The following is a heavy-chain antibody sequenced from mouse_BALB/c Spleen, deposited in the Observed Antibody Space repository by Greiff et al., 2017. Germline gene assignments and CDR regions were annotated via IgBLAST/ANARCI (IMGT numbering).Heavy chain of an antibody. Sequence: QVQLKQSGAELAKPGASVKMSCKASGYTFTSYWMHWVKQRPGQGLEWIGYINPSTGYTEYNQKFKDKATLTADKSSSTAYMQLSSLTSEDSAVYYCALRYAMDYWGQGTSVTVSS. V-gene: IGHV1-7*01. CDR3: ALRYAMDY. CDR2: INPSTGYT. CDR1: GYTFTSYW. D-gene: IGHD1-1*01. J-gene: IGHJ4*01.